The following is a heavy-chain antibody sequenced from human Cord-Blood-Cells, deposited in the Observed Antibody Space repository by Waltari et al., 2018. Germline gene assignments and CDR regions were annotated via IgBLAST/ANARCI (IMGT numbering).Heavy chain of an antibody. V-gene: IGHV4-59*01. D-gene: IGHD1-26*01. J-gene: IGHJ5*02. CDR1: GGSISSYY. CDR3: ARGRIVGATRDWFDP. Sequence: QVQLQESGPGLVKPSETLSLTCTVSGGSISSYYWSWIRQPPGKGLEWIGYIYYSGSTNYNPSLKSRVTISVDTSKNQFSLKLSSVTAADTAVYYCARGRIVGATRDWFDPWGQGTLVTVSS. CDR2: IYYSGST.